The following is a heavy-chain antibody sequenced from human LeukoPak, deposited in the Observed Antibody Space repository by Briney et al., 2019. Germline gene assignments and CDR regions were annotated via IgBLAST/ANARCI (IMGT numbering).Heavy chain of an antibody. J-gene: IGHJ6*02. CDR2: ISSIGSTI. V-gene: IGHV3-48*03. Sequence: GGSLRLSCAASGFTFSSYEMNWVRQAPGKGLEWVSYISSIGSTIYYADSVKGRFTISRDNAKNSLYLQMNSLRAEDTAVYYCARERRGCPKTPGDPHYYCYGMDVWGQGTTVTVSS. D-gene: IGHD3-10*01. CDR3: ARERRGCPKTPGDPHYYCYGMDV. CDR1: GFTFSSYE.